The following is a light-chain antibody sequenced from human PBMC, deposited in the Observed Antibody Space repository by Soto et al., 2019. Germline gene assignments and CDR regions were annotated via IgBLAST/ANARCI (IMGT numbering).Light chain of an antibody. J-gene: IGLJ2*01. CDR3: GTWDSSLSAGGV. CDR1: SSNIGNNY. V-gene: IGLV1-51*01. CDR2: DNN. Sequence: QSVLTQPPSVSAAPGQKVTISCSGSSSNIGNNYVSWYQQLPGTAPKLLIYDNNKRPSGIPDRFSGSNSGTSATLGITGLQTRDEADYYCGTWDSSLSAGGVFGGGTKLTVL.